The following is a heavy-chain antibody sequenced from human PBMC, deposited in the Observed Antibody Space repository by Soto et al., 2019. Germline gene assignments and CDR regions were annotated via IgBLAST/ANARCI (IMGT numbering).Heavy chain of an antibody. D-gene: IGHD3-16*02. V-gene: IGHV3-15*01. J-gene: IGHJ4*02. CDR1: GFAFSRSC. CDR2: IKSKTDGGTT. Sequence: RXSCAASGFAFSRSCISWVRQAPGKGLEWVGRIKSKTDGGTTDYAAPVKGRFTISRDDSKNTLYLQMNSLKTEDTAVYYCTTAPYIWGRYLSNSWGQGSLVTVSS. CDR3: TTAPYIWGRYLSNS.